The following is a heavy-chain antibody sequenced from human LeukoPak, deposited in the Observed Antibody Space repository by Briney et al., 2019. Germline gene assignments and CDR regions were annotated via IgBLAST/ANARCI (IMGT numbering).Heavy chain of an antibody. CDR3: ARDARGAAAADDAFDI. Sequence: GGSLRLSCAASGFTVSHNYMSWVRQAPGKGLEWVSVIYSGGNTYYADSVKGRFTISRDNSKNTLYLQMNSLRAEDTAVYYCARDARGAAAADDAFDIWGRGTMVVVSS. J-gene: IGHJ3*02. V-gene: IGHV3-53*01. CDR2: IYSGGNT. CDR1: GFTVSHNY. D-gene: IGHD6-13*01.